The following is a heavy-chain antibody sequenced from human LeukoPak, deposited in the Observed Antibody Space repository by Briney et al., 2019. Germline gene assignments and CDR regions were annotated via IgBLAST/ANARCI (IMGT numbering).Heavy chain of an antibody. V-gene: IGHV1-2*02. Sequence: ASVKVSCKASGYSFTAYYMHWVRQAPGQGLEWMGWINPNSGGTNYAQKFQGRVTMTRDTSISTAYMELSRLRSDDTAVYYCARGNGYSSGWYEFDYWGQGTLVTVSS. CDR2: INPNSGGT. CDR1: GYSFTAYY. CDR3: ARGNGYSSGWYEFDY. J-gene: IGHJ4*02. D-gene: IGHD6-19*01.